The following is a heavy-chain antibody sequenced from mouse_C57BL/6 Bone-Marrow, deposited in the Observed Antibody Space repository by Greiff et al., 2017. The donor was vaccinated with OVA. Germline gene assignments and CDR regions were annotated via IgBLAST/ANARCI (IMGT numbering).Heavy chain of an antibody. V-gene: IGHV1-81*01. Sequence: QVQLQQSGAELARPGASVKLSCKASGYTFTSYGISWVKQRTGQGLEWIGEIYPRSGNTYYNEKFKGKATLTADKSSSTAYMELRSLTSEDSAVYFCAREDNYYGSSYYFAYWGQGTLVTVSA. D-gene: IGHD1-1*01. CDR3: AREDNYYGSSYYFAY. CDR1: GYTFTSYG. CDR2: IYPRSGNT. J-gene: IGHJ3*01.